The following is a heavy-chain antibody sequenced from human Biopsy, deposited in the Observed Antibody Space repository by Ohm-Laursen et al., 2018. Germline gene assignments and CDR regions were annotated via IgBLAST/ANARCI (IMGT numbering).Heavy chain of an antibody. J-gene: IGHJ5*02. V-gene: IGHV3-74*01. Sequence: SLRLSCAASGFTFSSYWMHWVRQAPGKGLVWVSCINIDGSVTRYADADSVKGRFTISRDNAKNTLYLQMNSLRDEDTAVYYCFGPSLSGSGMGFDPWGQGALVTVSS. CDR1: GFTFSSYW. D-gene: IGHD3-10*01. CDR2: INIDGSVT. CDR3: FGPSLSGSGMGFDP.